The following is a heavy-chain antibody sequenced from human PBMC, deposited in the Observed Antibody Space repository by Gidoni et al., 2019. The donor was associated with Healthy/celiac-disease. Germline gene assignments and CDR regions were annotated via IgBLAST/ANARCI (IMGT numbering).Heavy chain of an antibody. D-gene: IGHD3-9*01. CDR3: ASIHADYDILTGYYLVGGYFDY. Sequence: QVQLVQSGAEVKKPGSSVKVSCKASGGTFSSSAISWVRQAPGQGLEWMGGIIPIFGTANYAQKFQGRVTITADESTSTAYMELSSLRSEDTAVYYCASIHADYDILTGYYLVGGYFDYWGQGTLVTVSS. CDR1: GGTFSSSA. CDR2: IIPIFGTA. J-gene: IGHJ4*02. V-gene: IGHV1-69*01.